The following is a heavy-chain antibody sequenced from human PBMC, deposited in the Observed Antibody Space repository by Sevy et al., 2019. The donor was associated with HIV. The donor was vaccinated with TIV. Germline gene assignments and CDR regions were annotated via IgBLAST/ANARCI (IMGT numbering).Heavy chain of an antibody. V-gene: IGHV1-2*02. Sequence: ASVKVSYKASGYTFTGYYMHWVRQAPGQGLEWMGWINPNSGGTNYAQKFQGRVTMTRDTSISTAYMELSRLRSDDTAVYYCARDSGSYYGFDYYYYYMDVWGKGTTVTVSS. CDR2: INPNSGGT. CDR3: ARDSGSYYGFDYYYYYMDV. CDR1: GYTFTGYY. D-gene: IGHD1-26*01. J-gene: IGHJ6*03.